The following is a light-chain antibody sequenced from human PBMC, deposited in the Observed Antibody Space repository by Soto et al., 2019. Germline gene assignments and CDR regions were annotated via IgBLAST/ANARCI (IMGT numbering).Light chain of an antibody. J-gene: IGLJ3*02. CDR3: CSYAGTNNGV. V-gene: IGLV2-8*01. CDR1: SSDVGGYNY. Sequence: QSVLTQPPSASGSPGQSVTISCTGTSSDVGGYNYVSWCQQHPGKAPKLLIYEVSKRPSGVPDRFSGSKSGNTASLIVSGLQAEDEADYYCCSYAGTNNGVFGGGTKLTVL. CDR2: EVS.